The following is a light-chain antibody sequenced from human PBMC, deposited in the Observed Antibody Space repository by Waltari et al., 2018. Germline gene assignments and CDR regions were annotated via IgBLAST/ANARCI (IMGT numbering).Light chain of an antibody. CDR3: MQALQTPLT. Sequence: DIVMTQSPLSLPVTPGEPASISCRSSQSPLHSNGYHYLDWYLQKPGQSPQLLIYLGSNRASGVPDRFSGSGSGTDFTLKISRVEAEDVGVYYCMQALQTPLTFGGGTK. CDR1: QSPLHSNGYHY. CDR2: LGS. V-gene: IGKV2-28*01. J-gene: IGKJ4*01.